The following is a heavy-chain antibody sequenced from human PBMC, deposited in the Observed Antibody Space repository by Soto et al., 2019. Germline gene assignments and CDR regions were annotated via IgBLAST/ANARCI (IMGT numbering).Heavy chain of an antibody. D-gene: IGHD2-21*01. Sequence: QVQLVESGGGVVQPGTSLRLSCAASGFAVSSHSVHWVRQAPGKGLEWVAAMSLDGNSRYFADSVKGRFTISRDTSKNTWSLQMNSLGPEDSAVYHCTRGRSVIVNNDFEHWGQGTQVTVSS. CDR1: GFAVSSHS. V-gene: IGHV3-30-3*01. CDR3: TRGRSVIVNNDFEH. CDR2: MSLDGNSR. J-gene: IGHJ4*02.